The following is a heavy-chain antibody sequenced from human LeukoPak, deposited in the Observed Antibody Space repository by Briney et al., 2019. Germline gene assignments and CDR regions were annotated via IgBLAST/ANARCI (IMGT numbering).Heavy chain of an antibody. D-gene: IGHD6-13*01. Sequence: GGSLRLSCAASGFTVSSNYMTWVRQAPGKGLEWVSSISSSSSYIYYADSVEGRFTISRDNAKNSLYLQMNSLRAEDTAVYYCARPDEQQLVRDAFDIWGQGTMVTVSS. J-gene: IGHJ3*02. CDR2: ISSSSSYI. V-gene: IGHV3-21*01. CDR1: GFTVSSNY. CDR3: ARPDEQQLVRDAFDI.